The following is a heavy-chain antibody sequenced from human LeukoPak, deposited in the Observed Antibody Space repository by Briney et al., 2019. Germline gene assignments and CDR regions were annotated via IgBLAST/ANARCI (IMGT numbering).Heavy chain of an antibody. J-gene: IGHJ4*02. CDR3: ARGQRFDY. CDR1: GGSFSGYY. V-gene: IGHV4-34*01. CDR2: INHSGSI. Sequence: KPSETLSLTCAVYGGSFSGYYWSWIRQPPGKGLEWIGEINHSGSINYNPSLKSRVTISVDTSKNQFSLKLSSVTAADTAVYYCARGQRFDYWGQGTLVTVSS.